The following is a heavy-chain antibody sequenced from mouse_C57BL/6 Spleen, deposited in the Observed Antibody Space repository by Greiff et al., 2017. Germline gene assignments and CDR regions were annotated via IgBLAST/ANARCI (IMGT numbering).Heavy chain of an antibody. CDR2: IHPSDSDT. D-gene: IGHD3-2*01. Sequence: LQQPGAELVKPGASVKVSCKASGYTFTSYWMHWVKQWPGQGFEWSGRIHPSDSDTNYNQKFKGKATMTVDKSSSTAYMQLSSLTSEDSAVYYCAIGRQLNMDYWGQGTSVTVSS. CDR1: GYTFTSYW. J-gene: IGHJ4*01. V-gene: IGHV1-74*01. CDR3: AIGRQLNMDY.